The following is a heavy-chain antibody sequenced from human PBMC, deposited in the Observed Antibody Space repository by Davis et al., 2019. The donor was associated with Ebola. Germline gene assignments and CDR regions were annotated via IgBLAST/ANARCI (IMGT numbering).Heavy chain of an antibody. Sequence: ASVKVSCKASGYTFTSYAMHWVRQAPGQRLEWMGWINAGNGNTKYSQKFQGRVTITRDTSASTAYMELSSLRSEDTAVYYCARSYGDFYYYGMDVWGQGTTVTVSS. CDR3: ARSYGDFYYYGMDV. CDR2: INAGNGNT. CDR1: GYTFTSYA. J-gene: IGHJ6*02. V-gene: IGHV1-3*01. D-gene: IGHD4-17*01.